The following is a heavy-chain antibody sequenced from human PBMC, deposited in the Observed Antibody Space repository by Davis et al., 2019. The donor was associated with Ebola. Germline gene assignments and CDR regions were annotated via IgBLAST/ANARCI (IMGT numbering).Heavy chain of an antibody. CDR2: ISSSGSTI. CDR1: GFTFSDYY. J-gene: IGHJ6*04. Sequence: GESLKISCAASGFTFSDYYMSWIRQAPGKGLEWVSYISSSGSTIYYADSVKGRFTISRDNAKNSLYLQMNSLRAEDTAVYYCARSLQGDTAMDAYYYGMDVWGKGTTVTVSS. V-gene: IGHV3-11*01. D-gene: IGHD5-18*01. CDR3: ARSLQGDTAMDAYYYGMDV.